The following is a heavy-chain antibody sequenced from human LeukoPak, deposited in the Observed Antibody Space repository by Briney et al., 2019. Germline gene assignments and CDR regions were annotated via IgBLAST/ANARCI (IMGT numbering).Heavy chain of an antibody. CDR1: GFTFSSYA. V-gene: IGHV3-23*01. CDR3: AKSTTVTQRGYFDY. J-gene: IGHJ4*02. Sequence: GGSLRLSCTASGFTFSSYAMSWVRHVPGKGLEWVSVISGSGDNTVYADSVKGRFTISRDNSKNTLYLQMNSLRDEDTAVYYCAKSTTVTQRGYFDYWGQGTLVTVSS. CDR2: ISGSGDNT. D-gene: IGHD4-17*01.